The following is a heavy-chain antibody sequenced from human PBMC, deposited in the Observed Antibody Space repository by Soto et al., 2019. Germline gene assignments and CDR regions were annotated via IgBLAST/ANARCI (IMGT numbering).Heavy chain of an antibody. Sequence: PGGSLRLSCAASGFSFSLYAIHWVRQAPGKGLEWVAFISYEGSSQYYADSLKGRFTISRDNSKNTLYLQMNSLRAEDTAVYYCARGITGTTVGDYWGQGTLVTVSS. V-gene: IGHV3-30-3*01. CDR1: GFSFSLYA. D-gene: IGHD1-7*01. CDR3: ARGITGTTVGDY. J-gene: IGHJ4*02. CDR2: ISYEGSSQ.